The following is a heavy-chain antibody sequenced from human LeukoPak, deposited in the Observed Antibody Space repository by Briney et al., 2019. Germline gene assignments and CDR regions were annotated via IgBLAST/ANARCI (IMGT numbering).Heavy chain of an antibody. D-gene: IGHD4-11*01. V-gene: IGHV4-30-2*01. Sequence: SETLSLTCTVSGGSISSGGYYWSWIRQPPGKGLEWIGYIYHSGSTYYNPSLKSRVTISVDRSKNQFSLKLSSVTAADTAVYYCARGFAYSKDYYYYYMDVWGKGTTVTVSS. CDR1: GGSISSGGYY. J-gene: IGHJ6*03. CDR2: IYHSGST. CDR3: ARGFAYSKDYYYYYMDV.